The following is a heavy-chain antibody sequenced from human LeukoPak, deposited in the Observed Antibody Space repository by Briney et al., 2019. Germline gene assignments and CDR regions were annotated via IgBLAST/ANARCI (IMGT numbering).Heavy chain of an antibody. V-gene: IGHV4-30-4*08. CDR2: IYYSGST. CDR1: GGSISSGDYY. Sequence: SQTLSLTCTVSGGSISSGDYYWSWIRQPPEKGLEWIGYIYYSGSTYYNPSLKSRVTISVDTSKNQFSLKLSSVTAADTAVYYCARVSRSTIYYYYMDVWGKGTTVTVSS. CDR3: ARVSRSTIYYYYMDV. D-gene: IGHD5-24*01. J-gene: IGHJ6*03.